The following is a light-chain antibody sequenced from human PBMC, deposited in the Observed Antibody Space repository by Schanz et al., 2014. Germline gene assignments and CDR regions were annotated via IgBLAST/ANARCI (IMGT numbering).Light chain of an antibody. CDR1: SSDVGGYNY. J-gene: IGLJ1*01. V-gene: IGLV2-14*01. CDR2: EGT. CDR3: SSYTSTSTLFV. Sequence: QSALTQPASVSGSPGQSITISCTGTSSDVGGYNYVSWYQQHPGKAPKLMIYEGTKRPSGVSHRFSGSKSGNTASLTISGLQAEDEADYFCSSYTSTSTLFVFGSGTKLTVL.